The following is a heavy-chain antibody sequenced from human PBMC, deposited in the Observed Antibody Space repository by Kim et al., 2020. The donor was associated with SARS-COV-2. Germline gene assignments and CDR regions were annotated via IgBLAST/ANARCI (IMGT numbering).Heavy chain of an antibody. V-gene: IGHV4-34*01. CDR2: INHSGST. CDR3: ARGKVLRWFGIRGNWFDP. Sequence: SETLSLTCAVYGGSFSGYYWSWIRQPPGKGLEWIGEINHSGSTNYNPSLKSRVTISVDTSKNQFSLKLSSVTAADTAVYYCARGKVLRWFGIRGNWFDPWGQGTLVTVSS. CDR1: GGSFSGYY. J-gene: IGHJ5*02. D-gene: IGHD3-10*01.